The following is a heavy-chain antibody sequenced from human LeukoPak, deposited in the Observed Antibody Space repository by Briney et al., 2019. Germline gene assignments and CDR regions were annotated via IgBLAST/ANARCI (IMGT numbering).Heavy chain of an antibody. CDR3: ARGPYSSGWYVVDYYYMDV. D-gene: IGHD6-19*01. CDR2: ISYDGSNK. CDR1: GFTFSSYA. V-gene: IGHV3-30*04. J-gene: IGHJ6*03. Sequence: GGSLRLSCAASGFTFSSYAMHWVRQAPGKGLEWVAVISYDGSNKYYADSVKGRFTISRDNSKNTLYLQMNSLRAEDTAVYYCARGPYSSGWYVVDYYYMDVWGKGTTVTVSS.